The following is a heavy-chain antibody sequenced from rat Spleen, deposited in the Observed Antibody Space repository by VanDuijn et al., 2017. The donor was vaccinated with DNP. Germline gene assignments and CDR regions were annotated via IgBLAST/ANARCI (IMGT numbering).Heavy chain of an antibody. CDR2: VSPSCSRP. V-gene: IGHV5-20*01. J-gene: IGHJ3*01. CDR1: GFTFSDYY. D-gene: IGHD1-6*01. Sequence: EVQLVESGGGLVQPGRSLRLSCAASGFTFSDYYMAWVRQAPKKGLEWVAAVSPSCSRPYSPNSVKGRFTISRNTAKSSLYLQMNSLKSEDTATYYCTRGVYYGRGTWFPYWGQGTLVTVSS. CDR3: TRGVYYGRGTWFPY.